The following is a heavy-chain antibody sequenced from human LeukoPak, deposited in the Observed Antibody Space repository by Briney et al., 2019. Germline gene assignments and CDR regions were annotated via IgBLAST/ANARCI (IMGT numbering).Heavy chain of an antibody. CDR3: AKGGLYGSGSYAFDY. J-gene: IGHJ4*02. CDR2: INPSGGST. Sequence: ASVKVSCKASGYTFTSYYMHWVRQAPGQGLEWMGIINPSGGSTSYAQKFQGRVTMTRDTSTSTVYMELSGLRSEDTAVYYCAKGGLYGSGSYAFDYWGQGTLVTVSS. V-gene: IGHV1-46*01. CDR1: GYTFTSYY. D-gene: IGHD3-10*01.